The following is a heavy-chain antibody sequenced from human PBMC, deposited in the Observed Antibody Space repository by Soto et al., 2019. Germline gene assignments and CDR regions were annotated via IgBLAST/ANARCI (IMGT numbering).Heavy chain of an antibody. V-gene: IGHV2-5*02. CDR3: AHRLPLYDRSGYYFDY. CDR2: IYWDDDK. Sequence: QITLKESGPTLVKPTQTLTLTCTFSGFSLSTSGVGVGWIRQPPGKALEWLALIYWDDDKRYSPSLKSRLTITQDTSKNQVVLTMTNMDPVDTATYYCAHRLPLYDRSGYYFDYWGQGTLVTVSS. J-gene: IGHJ4*02. D-gene: IGHD3-22*01. CDR1: GFSLSTSGVG.